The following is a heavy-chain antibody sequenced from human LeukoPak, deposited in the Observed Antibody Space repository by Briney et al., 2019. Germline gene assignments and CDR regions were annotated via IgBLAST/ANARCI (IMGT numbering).Heavy chain of an antibody. J-gene: IGHJ4*02. D-gene: IGHD3-3*01. Sequence: ASVKVSCKASGYTFTGYYMHWVRQAPGQGLEWMGWINPNSGGTNYAQKFQGRVTMTRDMSISTAYMELSRLRSDDTAVYYCARGDYDFWSGYYWAFDYWGQGTLVTVSS. CDR3: ARGDYDFWSGYYWAFDY. CDR1: GYTFTGYY. CDR2: INPNSGGT. V-gene: IGHV1-2*02.